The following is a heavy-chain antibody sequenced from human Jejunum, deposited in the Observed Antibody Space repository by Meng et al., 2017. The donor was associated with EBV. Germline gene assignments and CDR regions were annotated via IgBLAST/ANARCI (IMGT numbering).Heavy chain of an antibody. CDR2: ISSSGDVL. Sequence: QLVEAWGGLVKPGVYLRLSCEASGFTFSDHYMKWIRQAPGKGLQWVSSISSSGDVLNYEDSVKGRFTISRDNAKKSLLLQMNSLRVEDTAVYYCARVRHGNSWVPLDHWGQGTLVTVSS. CDR3: ARVRHGNSWVPLDH. V-gene: IGHV3-11*01. D-gene: IGHD6-13*01. J-gene: IGHJ4*02. CDR1: GFTFSDHY.